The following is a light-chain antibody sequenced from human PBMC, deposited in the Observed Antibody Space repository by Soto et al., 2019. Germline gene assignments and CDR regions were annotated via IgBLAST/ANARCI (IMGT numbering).Light chain of an antibody. Sequence: QSALTQPPSVSGSPGQSVTISCSGTIDDVTAYYRVSWYQQTPGTAPKLMIYDVSNRPSGVPDRFSGSRSGNTAPLTISGLQAEDEGDYYCSVYTRTSTYVFGTGTKVTVL. CDR2: DVS. CDR1: IDDVTAYYR. J-gene: IGLJ1*01. V-gene: IGLV2-18*01. CDR3: SVYTRTSTYV.